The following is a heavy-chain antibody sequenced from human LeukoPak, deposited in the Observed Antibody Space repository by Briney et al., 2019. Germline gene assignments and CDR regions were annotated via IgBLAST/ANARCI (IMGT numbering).Heavy chain of an antibody. D-gene: IGHD2/OR15-2a*01. CDR2: IYHSGST. CDR3: ARDRPSGILVY. V-gene: IGHV4-59*12. CDR1: SDSISTYY. J-gene: IGHJ4*02. Sequence: PSETLSLTCTVASDSISTYYWSWVRQPPGKGLEWIGEIYHSGSTNYNPSLKSRVTISVDKSKNQFSLKLSSVTAADTAVYYCARDRPSGILVYWGQGTLVTVSS.